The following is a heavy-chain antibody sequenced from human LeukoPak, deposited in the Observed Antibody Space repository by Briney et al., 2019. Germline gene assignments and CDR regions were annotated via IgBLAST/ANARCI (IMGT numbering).Heavy chain of an antibody. Sequence: PSETLSLTCTVSGGSISSSSYYWGWLRQPPGKGLEWIGSIYYSGSTYYNPSLKSRVTISVNTSKSQFSLKLSSVTAADTAVYDCAKIVATMKGYYFDYWGQGTLVTVSS. CDR3: AKIVATMKGYYFDY. CDR1: GGSISSSSYY. CDR2: IYYSGST. V-gene: IGHV4-39*01. J-gene: IGHJ4*02. D-gene: IGHD5-12*01.